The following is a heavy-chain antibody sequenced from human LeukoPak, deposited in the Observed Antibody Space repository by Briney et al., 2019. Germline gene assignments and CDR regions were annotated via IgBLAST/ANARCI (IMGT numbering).Heavy chain of an antibody. CDR1: GFTFSSYA. Sequence: GRSLRLSCAASGFTFSSYAMHWVRQAPGKGLEWVAVISYDGSSKYYADSVKGRFTISRDNSKNTLYLQMNSLRAEDTAVYYCARGERRATYYYDSSGYSPFDYWGQGTLVTVSS. CDR3: ARGERRATYYYDSSGYSPFDY. V-gene: IGHV3-30-3*01. D-gene: IGHD3-22*01. J-gene: IGHJ4*02. CDR2: ISYDGSSK.